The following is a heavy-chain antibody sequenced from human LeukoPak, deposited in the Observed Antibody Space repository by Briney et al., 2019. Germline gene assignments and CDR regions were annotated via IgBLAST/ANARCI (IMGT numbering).Heavy chain of an antibody. Sequence: SETLSLTCTVSGGSISSYYWSWIRQPPGKGLEWIGYIYYSGSTNYNPSLKSRVTISVDTPKNQFSLRLSSVTAADTAVYYCARSRQASGLFNSWGQGTLVVVSS. CDR3: ARSRQASGLFNS. CDR2: IYYSGST. D-gene: IGHD3-10*01. CDR1: GGSISSYY. V-gene: IGHV4-59*12. J-gene: IGHJ5*01.